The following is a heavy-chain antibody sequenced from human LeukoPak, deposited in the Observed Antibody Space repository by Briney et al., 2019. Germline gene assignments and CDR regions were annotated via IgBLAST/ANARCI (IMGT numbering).Heavy chain of an antibody. V-gene: IGHV3-23*01. D-gene: IGHD3-16*02. Sequence: PGGSLRLSCAASGFTFSSYAMSWVRQAPGKGLEWVSAISGSGGSTYYADSVKGRFTISRDNSKNTPYLQMNSLRAEDTAVYYCAKSYDYIWGSYRTEYFQHWGQGTLVTVSS. CDR2: ISGSGGST. J-gene: IGHJ1*01. CDR1: GFTFSSYA. CDR3: AKSYDYIWGSYRTEYFQH.